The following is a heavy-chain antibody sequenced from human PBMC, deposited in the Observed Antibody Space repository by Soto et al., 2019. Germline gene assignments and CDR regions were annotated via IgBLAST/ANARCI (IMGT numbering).Heavy chain of an antibody. D-gene: IGHD3-3*01. V-gene: IGHV2-5*02. Sequence: QITLNESGPTQVKPRQNLTLTCTFSGFSLTTSGVGVGWIRQSPGKAPEWLALIYWDDDKRYSPSLKSRLTITKDTSKNQVVLTMADLDPADTATYYCAHRVLLTVFGLVTTTAIYFDFWGHGTPVAVSS. CDR3: AHRVLLTVFGLVTTTAIYFDF. J-gene: IGHJ4*01. CDR2: IYWDDDK. CDR1: GFSLTTSGVG.